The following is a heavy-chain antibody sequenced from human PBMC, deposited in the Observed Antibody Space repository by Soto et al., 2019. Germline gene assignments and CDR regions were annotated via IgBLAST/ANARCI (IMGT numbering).Heavy chain of an antibody. J-gene: IGHJ3*02. CDR3: ARLGYCSGGSCYSDAFDI. V-gene: IGHV4-39*01. CDR1: GGSISSSSYY. D-gene: IGHD2-15*01. CDR2: IYYSGST. Sequence: SETLSLTCTVSGGSISSSSYYWGWIRQPPGKGLEWIGSIYYSGSTYYNPSLKSRVTISVDTSKNQFSLKLSSVTAADTAVYYCARLGYCSGGSCYSDAFDIWGQGTMVTVSS.